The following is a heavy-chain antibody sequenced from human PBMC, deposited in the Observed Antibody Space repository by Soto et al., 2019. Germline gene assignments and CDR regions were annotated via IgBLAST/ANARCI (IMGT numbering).Heavy chain of an antibody. CDR2: SFPIFGTA. V-gene: IGHV1-69*01. CDR1: GGTFSSYA. CDR3: ERGPGGDSGYYGMDV. J-gene: IGHJ6*04. Sequence: QVQRVQSGAEVKKPGSSVKVSCKASGGTFSSYAISWVRQAPGQGLEGMGGSFPIFGTAYYAQKFQGRDTFSAVESASKAYRALSNLRSVDTDVYYCERGPGGDSGYYGMDVWGKGNTVTVSS. D-gene: IGHD2-21*02.